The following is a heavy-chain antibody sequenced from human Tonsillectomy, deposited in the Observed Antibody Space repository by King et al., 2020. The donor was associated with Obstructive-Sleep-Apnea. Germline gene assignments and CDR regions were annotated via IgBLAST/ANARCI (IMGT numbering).Heavy chain of an antibody. V-gene: IGHV3-21*01. D-gene: IGHD3-9*01. Sequence: VQLVESGGGLVKPGGSLRLSCAASGVTFSSCSMNWGRQAPGKGLEWVASIRSSSSKIYYADTVKGRLTIPRDNAKTPQHLQMDSLRAEDTAVYYCARDRGILTGYYPFDYWGQGTLVTVSS. CDR2: IRSSSSKI. CDR1: GVTFSSCS. J-gene: IGHJ4*02. CDR3: ARDRGILTGYYPFDY.